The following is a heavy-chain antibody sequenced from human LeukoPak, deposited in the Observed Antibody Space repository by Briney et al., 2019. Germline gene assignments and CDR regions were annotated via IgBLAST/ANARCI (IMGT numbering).Heavy chain of an antibody. Sequence: GGSLRLSCAASGFTFSSYEMNWVRQAPGKGLEWVSYISSSGTIIYYADSVKGRFTISRDNAKNSLYLQMNSLRAEDTAMYYCARAVYYSNYLGYWGQGTLVTVSS. CDR1: GFTFSSYE. V-gene: IGHV3-48*03. CDR3: ARAVYYSNYLGY. D-gene: IGHD3-10*01. J-gene: IGHJ4*01. CDR2: ISSSGTII.